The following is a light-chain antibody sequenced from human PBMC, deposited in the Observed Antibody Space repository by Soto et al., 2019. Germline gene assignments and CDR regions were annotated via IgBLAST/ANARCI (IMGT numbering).Light chain of an antibody. V-gene: IGKV1-39*01. CDR3: QQAASFPIT. CDR1: QSISSY. J-gene: IGKJ5*01. Sequence: IHMTHSPSSLSASVVYRVTITFRASQSISSYLNWYQQKPGKAPNLLIYTASSLQSGVPSRFSGSGSGTDFTLTINGLQPEDFATYYCQQAASFPITFGQGTRLEIK. CDR2: TAS.